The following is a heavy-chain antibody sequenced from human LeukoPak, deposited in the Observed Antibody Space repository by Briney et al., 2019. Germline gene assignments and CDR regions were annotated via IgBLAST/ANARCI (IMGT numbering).Heavy chain of an antibody. CDR2: ISYSGSNK. CDR3: ARVIAVAGNDY. D-gene: IGHD6-19*01. J-gene: IGHJ4*02. CDR1: GFTFSSYA. Sequence: GGSLRLSCAASGFTFSSYAMHWVRQAPGKGLEWVAVISYSGSNKYYADSVKGRFTISRDNSKNTLYLQMNSLRAEDTAVYYCARVIAVAGNDYWGQGTLVTVSS. V-gene: IGHV3-30-3*01.